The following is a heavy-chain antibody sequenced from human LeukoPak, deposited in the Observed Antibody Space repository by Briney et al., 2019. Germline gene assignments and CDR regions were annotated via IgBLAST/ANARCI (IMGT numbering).Heavy chain of an antibody. J-gene: IGHJ5*02. CDR2: IYYSGST. CDR3: AGTPNWFDP. D-gene: IGHD2-15*01. Sequence: SETLSLTCTVSGGSISSYYWSWIRQPPGKGLEWIGYIYYSGSTNYNPSLKSRVTIPVDTSKNQFSLKLSSVTAADTAVYYCAGTPNWFDPWGQGTLVTVSS. V-gene: IGHV4-59*01. CDR1: GGSISSYY.